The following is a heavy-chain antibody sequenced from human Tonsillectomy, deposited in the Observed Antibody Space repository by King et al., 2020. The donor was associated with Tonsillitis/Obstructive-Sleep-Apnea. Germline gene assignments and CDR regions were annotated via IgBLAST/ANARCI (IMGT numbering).Heavy chain of an antibody. CDR2: IIPIFGTA. D-gene: IGHD2-2*01. Sequence: VQLVESGAEVKKPGASVKVSCKASGGTFSSYAISWVRQAPGQGLEWMGGIIPIFGTANYAQKFQGRVTITADESTSTAYMELSSLGSEDTAVDYCARDGGIGYCSSTSCSYSWFDPWGQGNLLTVSS. CDR3: ARDGGIGYCSSTSCSYSWFDP. V-gene: IGHV1-69*01. J-gene: IGHJ5*02. CDR1: GGTFSSYA.